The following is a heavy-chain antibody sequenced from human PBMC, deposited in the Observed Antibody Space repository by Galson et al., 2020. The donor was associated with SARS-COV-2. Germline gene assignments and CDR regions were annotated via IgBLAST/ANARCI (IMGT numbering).Heavy chain of an antibody. Sequence: ASETLSLTCNISGGSITNFDYYWNWIRHHPRKGLEWIGYIYNSGGTYYNPALESRVIISIDTSKSQVSLELSSLTAADTAVYYCATGTFYGDLYFDHWGQGAPVTVSS. CDR1: GGSITNFDYY. CDR3: ATGTFYGDLYFDH. D-gene: IGHD4-17*01. J-gene: IGHJ4*02. CDR2: IYNSGGT. V-gene: IGHV4-31*03.